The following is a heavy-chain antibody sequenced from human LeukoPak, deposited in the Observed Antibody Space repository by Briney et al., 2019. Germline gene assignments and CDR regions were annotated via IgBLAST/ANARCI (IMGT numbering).Heavy chain of an antibody. CDR3: ASHTRPGYSGYENAFDI. V-gene: IGHV4-39*01. CDR1: GVSISSSNYD. D-gene: IGHD5-12*01. CDR2: WYDGGST. J-gene: IGHJ3*02. Sequence: SETLSFTCTVSGVSISSSNYDWDWIRQPPGKGRGMNGNWYDGGSTYYNPSIKSRVSMSLDTSKNQVSLKLSSVTAADKAVYYCASHTRPGYSGYENAFDIWGQGTMVTVSS.